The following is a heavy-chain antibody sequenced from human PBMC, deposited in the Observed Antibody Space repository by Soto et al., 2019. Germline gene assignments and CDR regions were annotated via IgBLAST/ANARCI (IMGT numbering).Heavy chain of an antibody. D-gene: IGHD6-6*01. V-gene: IGHV1-69*13. CDR3: ARYGAARLYYYYGMDV. J-gene: IGHJ6*02. Sequence: AASVKVSCKASGGTFSSYAISWVRQAPGQGLEWMGGIIPIFGTANYAQKYQGRVTITADESTSTAYMELSSLRSEDTAVYYCARYGAARLYYYYGMDVWGQGTTVTVSS. CDR2: IIPIFGTA. CDR1: GGTFSSYA.